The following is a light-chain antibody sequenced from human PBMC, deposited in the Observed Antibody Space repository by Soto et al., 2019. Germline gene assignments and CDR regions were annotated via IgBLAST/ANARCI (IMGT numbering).Light chain of an antibody. CDR2: EVS. CDR3: SSYTSSTAYV. V-gene: IGLV2-14*01. Sequence: QSALTQPASVSGSPGQSITISCTGTSSDVGGYNYVSWYQLHPGKAPKLMVYEVSNRPSGVSNRFSGSKSGNTASLTISRLQAEDEADYYCSSYTSSTAYVFGTGTKVTVL. CDR1: SSDVGGYNY. J-gene: IGLJ1*01.